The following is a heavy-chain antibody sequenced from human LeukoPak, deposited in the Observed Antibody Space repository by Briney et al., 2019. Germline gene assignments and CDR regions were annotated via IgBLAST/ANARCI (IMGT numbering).Heavy chain of an antibody. CDR3: ARDTVGVTDY. CDR2: ISGNGGTT. Sequence: GGSLRLSCAASGFSFGSYGLSWVRQAPGKGLQWVSYISGNGGTTYYADSVEGRFTISRDNAKNSLFLQMNSLRVEDTALYYCARDTVGVTDYWGQGTLVTVSS. J-gene: IGHJ4*02. D-gene: IGHD1-26*01. CDR1: GFSFGSYG. V-gene: IGHV3-48*04.